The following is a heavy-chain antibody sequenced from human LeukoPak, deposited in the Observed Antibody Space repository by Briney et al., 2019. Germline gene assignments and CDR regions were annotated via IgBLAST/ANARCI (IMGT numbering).Heavy chain of an antibody. Sequence: PSETLSLTCTVSGYSISSGYYWGWIRQPPGKGLEWIGSIYHSGSTYYNPSLKSRVTISVDTSKTQFSLKLSSVTAADTAVYYCARGLYSTGWYGRIYWFDPWGQGTLVTVSS. V-gene: IGHV4-38-2*02. CDR2: IYHSGST. CDR1: GYSISSGYY. D-gene: IGHD6-19*01. J-gene: IGHJ5*02. CDR3: ARGLYSTGWYGRIYWFDP.